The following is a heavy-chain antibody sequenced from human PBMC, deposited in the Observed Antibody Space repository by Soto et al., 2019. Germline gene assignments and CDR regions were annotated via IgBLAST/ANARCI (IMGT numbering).Heavy chain of an antibody. CDR2: INPSGDSR. CDR1: GFSFSDYF. V-gene: IGHV1-46*01. D-gene: IGHD3-10*01. Sequence: ASVKVSCKASGFSFSDYFMHWVRQAPGQGLEWMGIINPSGDSRNYAQKFQGRVTITRDTSTSTVYMDLSSLRYEDTAVYYCARESGSGSYYNGEGAFDIWGQGTMVTVSS. CDR3: ARESGSGSYYNGEGAFDI. J-gene: IGHJ3*02.